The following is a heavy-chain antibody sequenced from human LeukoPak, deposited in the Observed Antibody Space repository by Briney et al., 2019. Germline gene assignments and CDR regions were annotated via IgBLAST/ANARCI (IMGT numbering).Heavy chain of an antibody. CDR3: ARGYGSGKYYFDY. CDR1: GFTFSSYG. CDR2: IWYDGSNK. V-gene: IGHV3-33*01. Sequence: GGSLRLSCAASGFTFSSYGMHWVRQALGKGLEWVAVIWYDGSNKYYADSVKGRFTISRDNSKNTLYLQMNRLRAEDTAVYYCARGYGSGKYYFDYWGQGTLVTVSS. D-gene: IGHD3-10*01. J-gene: IGHJ4*02.